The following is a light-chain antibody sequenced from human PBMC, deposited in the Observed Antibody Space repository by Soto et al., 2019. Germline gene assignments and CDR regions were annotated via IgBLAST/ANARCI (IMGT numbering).Light chain of an antibody. CDR3: QQSFNSPLT. CDR2: VAS. V-gene: IGKV1-39*01. Sequence: EIQXTQVLGVRSARVGYRVTINCRASQSIGRFLTWYQQKPGQAXNXXXNVASNLSSGVPSRFSGSGSGTDFNLTIYRLQPEDFATYFCQQSFNSPLTFGRGTKVDI. CDR1: QSIGRF. J-gene: IGKJ4*01.